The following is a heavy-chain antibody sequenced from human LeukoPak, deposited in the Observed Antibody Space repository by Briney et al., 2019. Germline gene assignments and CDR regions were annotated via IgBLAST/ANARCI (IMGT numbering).Heavy chain of an antibody. Sequence: PGGSLRLSCAASGFTFSSYAMHWVRQAPGKGLEWVAVISYDGSNKYHADSVKGRFTISRDNSKNTLYLQMNSLRAEDTAVYYCARPMGDYWGQGTLVTVSS. V-gene: IGHV3-30-3*01. CDR1: GFTFSSYA. CDR2: ISYDGSNK. J-gene: IGHJ4*02. CDR3: ARPMGDY. D-gene: IGHD3-16*01.